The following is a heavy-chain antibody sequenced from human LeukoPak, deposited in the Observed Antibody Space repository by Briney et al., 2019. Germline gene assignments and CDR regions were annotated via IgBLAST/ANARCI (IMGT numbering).Heavy chain of an antibody. CDR2: IQPGVSDI. V-gene: IGHV5-51*01. Sequence: GESVKISCKGSGYSFTNYWIGWVRQMPGKGLEWMGIIQPGVSDIRYSPSFQGQVTISADKSISTAYLQWSSLKASDTAMYYCARGDYGSGSYLNWFDPWGQGTLVTVSS. CDR3: ARGDYGSGSYLNWFDP. J-gene: IGHJ5*02. D-gene: IGHD3-10*01. CDR1: GYSFTNYW.